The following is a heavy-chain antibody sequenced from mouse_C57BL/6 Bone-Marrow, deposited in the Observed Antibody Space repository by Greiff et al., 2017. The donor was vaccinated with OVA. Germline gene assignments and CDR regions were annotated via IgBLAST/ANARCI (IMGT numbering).Heavy chain of an antibody. CDR2: ISDGGSYT. D-gene: IGHD2-1*01. V-gene: IGHV5-4*03. J-gene: IGHJ2*01. CDR3: ARVLLLPSFDY. CDR1: GFTFSSYA. Sequence: EVKLMESGGGLVKPGGSLKLSCAASGFTFSSYAMSWVRQTPEKRLEWVATISDGGSYTYYPDNVKGRFTISRDNAKNNLYLQMSHLKSEDTAMYYCARVLLLPSFDYWGQGTTLTVSS.